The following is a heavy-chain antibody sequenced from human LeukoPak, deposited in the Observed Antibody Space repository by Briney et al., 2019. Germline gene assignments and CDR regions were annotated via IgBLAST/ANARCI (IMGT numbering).Heavy chain of an antibody. CDR2: INPNSGGT. D-gene: IGHD6-13*01. V-gene: IGHV1-2*02. Sequence: ASVKVSCKASGYTFTGYYMHWVRQAPGQGLEWMGWINPNSGGTNYAQKFQGRVTMTRDTSISTAYMELSRLRSDDTAVYYCARDIGYSSSWYDSSWFDPWGQGTLVTVSS. J-gene: IGHJ5*02. CDR1: GYTFTGYY. CDR3: ARDIGYSSSWYDSSWFDP.